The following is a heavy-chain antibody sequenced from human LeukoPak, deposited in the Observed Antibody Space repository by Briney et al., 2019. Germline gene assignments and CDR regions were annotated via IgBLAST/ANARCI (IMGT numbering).Heavy chain of an antibody. V-gene: IGHV3-7*01. D-gene: IGHD6-19*01. J-gene: IGHJ4*02. CDR2: IKQDGSEK. Sequence: GGSLRLSCAASGFTFSSDWMSWVRQAPGKGLEWVANIKQDGSEKYYVDSVKGRFTISRDNAKNSLYLQMNSLRAEDTAVYYCARDRAVAGTNRDYFDYWGQGTLVTVSS. CDR1: GFTFSSDW. CDR3: ARDRAVAGTNRDYFDY.